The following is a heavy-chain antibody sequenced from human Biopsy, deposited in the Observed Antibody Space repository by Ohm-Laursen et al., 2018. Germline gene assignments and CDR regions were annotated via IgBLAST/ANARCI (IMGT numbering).Heavy chain of an antibody. D-gene: IGHD1-26*01. CDR3: ARVRVWADSEGAFDP. CDR2: IYYSGNT. Sequence: GTLSLTCLVSGGSINNFYWSWIRQPPGKGLEWIGIIYYSGNTKYNPSLKSRVTISVGTFRNQFSLKLSSVTAADTAVYYCARVRVWADSEGAFDPWGQGTMVTVSS. V-gene: IGHV4-59*01. CDR1: GGSINNFY. J-gene: IGHJ3*01.